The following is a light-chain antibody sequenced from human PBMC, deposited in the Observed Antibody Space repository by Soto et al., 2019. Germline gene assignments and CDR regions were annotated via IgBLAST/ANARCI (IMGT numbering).Light chain of an antibody. CDR1: SSDVGSYNL. CDR3: CSYAGSSTSLVV. Sequence: QSALTQPASVSGSPGQSITISCTGTSSDVGSYNLVSWYQQHPGKAPKLMIYEVSERPSGVSNRFSGSKSGNTASLTISGLQAEDEADYYCCSYAGSSTSLVVFGGGTQLTVL. J-gene: IGLJ2*01. V-gene: IGLV2-23*02. CDR2: EVS.